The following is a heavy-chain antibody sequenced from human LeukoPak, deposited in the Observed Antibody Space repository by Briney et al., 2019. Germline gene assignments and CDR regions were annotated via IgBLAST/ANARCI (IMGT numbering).Heavy chain of an antibody. CDR1: GYSFSSYW. CDR2: IYPGDSDT. Sequence: GESLKISCKGSGYSFSSYWIAWVRQMPGKGLEWMGSIYPGDSDTRYSPSFQGQVTISADKSISTAYLQWSSLKASDTAMYYCARRGVLWFGELLSGGSDKGSFDYWGQGTLVTVSS. D-gene: IGHD3-10*01. V-gene: IGHV5-51*01. J-gene: IGHJ4*02. CDR3: ARRGVLWFGELLSGGSDKGSFDY.